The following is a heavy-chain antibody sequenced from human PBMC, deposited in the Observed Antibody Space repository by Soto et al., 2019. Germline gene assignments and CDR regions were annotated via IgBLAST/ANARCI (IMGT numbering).Heavy chain of an antibody. V-gene: IGHV4-38-2*02. Sequence: SETLSRTCAVSGYSISSGYYWGWIRHPPGKGLEWIGSIYHSGITYYNPSLKSRVTISVDTSKNQFSLKLSSVTAADTAVYYCARDPQGPFGGDLIFEYWGQGTMVTFSS. D-gene: IGHD3-16*01. CDR1: GYSISSGYY. CDR3: ARDPQGPFGGDLIFEY. CDR2: IYHSGIT. J-gene: IGHJ4*02.